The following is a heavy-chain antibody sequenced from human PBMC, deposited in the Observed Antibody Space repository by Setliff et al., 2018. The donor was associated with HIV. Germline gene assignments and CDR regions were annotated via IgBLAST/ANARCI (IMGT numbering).Heavy chain of an antibody. Sequence: SETLSLTCSVSSDSLSGHFWSWIRQPPGKGLEWIGSILYSGTTDYNPSLRSRLSISIDTSKAQFSLNLSSVTAADTAVYYCARGRTGLDYWGQGMLVTVS. CDR2: ILYSGTT. V-gene: IGHV4-59*11. CDR3: ARGRTGLDY. J-gene: IGHJ4*02. CDR1: SDSLSGHF.